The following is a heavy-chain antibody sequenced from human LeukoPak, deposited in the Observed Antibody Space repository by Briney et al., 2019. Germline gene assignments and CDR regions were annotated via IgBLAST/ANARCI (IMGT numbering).Heavy chain of an antibody. CDR1: GYAFNAYY. V-gene: IGHV1-2*02. J-gene: IGHJ4*02. CDR2: ISPNTGDA. CDR3: ARGEFGQVLDY. D-gene: IGHD3-10*01. Sequence: VSVKVSCKASGYAFNAYYIHWVRQAPGRGLEWMGWISPNTGDANYAQNFRDRVTMTRDTSISTAYLELRRLRSDDTAVFFCARGEFGQVLDYWGQGTLVSVSS.